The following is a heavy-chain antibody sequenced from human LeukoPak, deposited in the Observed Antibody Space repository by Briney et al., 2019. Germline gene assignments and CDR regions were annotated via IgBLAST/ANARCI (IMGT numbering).Heavy chain of an antibody. J-gene: IGHJ6*02. D-gene: IGHD3-10*01. Sequence: GGSLRLSCAASGFTFSDYYMSWIRQAPGKGLEWVSYISSSGSTIYYADSVKGRFTISRDNAKNSLYLQMNSLRAEDTAVYYCARESSITMVRGVIITDYYYYGMDVWGQGTTVTVSS. CDR3: ARESSITMVRGVIITDYYYYGMDV. V-gene: IGHV3-11*04. CDR2: ISSSGSTI. CDR1: GFTFSDYY.